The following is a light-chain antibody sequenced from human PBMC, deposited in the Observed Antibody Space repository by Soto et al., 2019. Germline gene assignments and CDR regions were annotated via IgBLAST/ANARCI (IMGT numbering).Light chain of an antibody. CDR1: QSISTY. V-gene: IGKV1-39*01. Sequence: DILMTQSPSSLSASVGDRVIITCRTSQSISTYLNWYQQKPGKAPKLLIYAASSLQSGVPSRFSGSGSGTDFTLTISSLQPEDFATYYCQQSYSTPRFGQGTRLEIK. CDR2: AAS. J-gene: IGKJ5*01. CDR3: QQSYSTPR.